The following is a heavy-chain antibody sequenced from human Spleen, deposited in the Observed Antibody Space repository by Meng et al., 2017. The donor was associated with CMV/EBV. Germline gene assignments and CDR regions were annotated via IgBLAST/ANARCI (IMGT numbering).Heavy chain of an antibody. V-gene: IGHV1-18*01. Sequence: SGYTFTSYGISWVRQAPGQGLEWMGWISAYNGNTNYAQKLQGRVTMTTDTSTSTAYMELRSLRSDDTAVYYCARDGLWFGELWPMFDPWGQGTLVTVSS. CDR2: ISAYNGNT. CDR3: ARDGLWFGELWPMFDP. D-gene: IGHD3-10*01. CDR1: GYTFTSYG. J-gene: IGHJ5*02.